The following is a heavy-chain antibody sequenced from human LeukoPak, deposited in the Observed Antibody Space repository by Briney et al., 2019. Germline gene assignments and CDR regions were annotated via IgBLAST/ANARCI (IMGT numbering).Heavy chain of an antibody. D-gene: IGHD5-12*01. CDR1: GYTFTSYA. V-gene: IGHV7-4-1*02. CDR3: ARDAHSGLRGYSGYDLGGGGLDY. J-gene: IGHJ4*02. CDR2: INTNTGNP. Sequence: GASVKVSCKASGYTFTSYAMNWVRQAPGQGLEWMGWINTNTGNPTYAQGFTGRFVFSLDTSVSTAYLQISSLKAEDTAVYYCARDAHSGLRGYSGYDLGGGGLDYWGQGTLVTVSS.